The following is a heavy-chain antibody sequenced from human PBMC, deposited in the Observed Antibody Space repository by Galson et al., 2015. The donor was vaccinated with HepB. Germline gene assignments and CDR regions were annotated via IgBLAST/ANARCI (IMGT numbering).Heavy chain of an antibody. CDR1: GFSLRTSGMC. Sequence: PALVKPTQTLTLTCGFSGFSLRTSGMCVSWIRQPPGKALEWLARIDWNDDKDYSTSLKTRLTISKDTSRNQVVLTMTNMDPVDTGTYYCARMVHYESLTLERNYYGMEVWGQGTTVTVSS. CDR2: IDWNDDK. V-gene: IGHV2-70*11. D-gene: IGHD3-9*01. J-gene: IGHJ6*02. CDR3: ARMVHYESLTLERNYYGMEV.